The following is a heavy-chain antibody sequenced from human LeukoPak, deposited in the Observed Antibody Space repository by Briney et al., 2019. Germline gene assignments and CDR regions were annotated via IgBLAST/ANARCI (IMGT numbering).Heavy chain of an antibody. V-gene: IGHV1-18*01. CDR2: ISAYNGNT. CDR1: GYTFTNYG. J-gene: IGHJ3*02. D-gene: IGHD3-22*01. CDR3: ARDHPSNDYDSSGDSDPLDI. Sequence: ASVKVSCKASGYTFTNYGISWVRQAPGQGLEWMGWISAYNGNTNYAQNLQGRVTMTTDTSTTTAYLDLRGLRSDDTAVYYCARDHPSNDYDSSGDSDPLDIWGQGTMVTVSS.